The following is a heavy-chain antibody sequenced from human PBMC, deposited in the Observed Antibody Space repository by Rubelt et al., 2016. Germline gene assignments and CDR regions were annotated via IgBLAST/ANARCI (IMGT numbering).Heavy chain of an antibody. J-gene: IGHJ5*02. CDR3: VRDWGELRFLT. CDR1: GFSFSSYW. Sequence: EVQLVESGGGLVQPGGSLRLSCVASGFSFSSYWMHWVRQAPGKGLVWVSRITSDGSSTGYADFVKGRFTISREKAKNTLYLQMTSLRAEDTAVYYCVRDWGELRFLTWGQGTLVTVSS. CDR2: ITSDGSST. D-gene: IGHD3-3*01. V-gene: IGHV3-74*01.